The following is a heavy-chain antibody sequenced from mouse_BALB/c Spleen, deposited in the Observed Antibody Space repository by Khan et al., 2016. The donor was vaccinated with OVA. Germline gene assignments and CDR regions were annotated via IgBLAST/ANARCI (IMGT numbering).Heavy chain of an antibody. V-gene: IGHV2-9*02. CDR1: GFSLTSYG. CDR3: ARDTTATPY. CDR2: IWAGGST. D-gene: IGHD1-2*01. Sequence: QVQLKESGPGLVAPSQSLSITCTVSGFSLTSYGVHWVRQPPGKGLEWLGLIWAGGSTNYNSALMSRLSISKANSKSQVFLKMNSLQTDDTAMYYYARDTTATPYWGQGTLVTVAA. J-gene: IGHJ3*01.